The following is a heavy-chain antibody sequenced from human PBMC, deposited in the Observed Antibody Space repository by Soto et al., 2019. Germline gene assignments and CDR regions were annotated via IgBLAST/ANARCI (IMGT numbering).Heavy chain of an antibody. J-gene: IGHJ5*02. CDR3: ARETNCSGGSCYWFDP. D-gene: IGHD2-15*01. Sequence: SETLSLTCSVSGGSISSGYYYWSWIRQPPGKGLEWIGYIYYSGSTYYNPSLKSRVTISVDTSKNQFSLKLSSVTAADTAVYYCARETNCSGGSCYWFDPWGQGTLVTVSS. CDR2: IYYSGST. CDR1: GGSISSGYYY. V-gene: IGHV4-30-4*01.